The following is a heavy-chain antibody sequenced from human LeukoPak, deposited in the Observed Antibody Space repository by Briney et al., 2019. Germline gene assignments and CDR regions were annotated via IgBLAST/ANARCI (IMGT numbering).Heavy chain of an antibody. D-gene: IGHD6-19*01. J-gene: IGHJ4*02. V-gene: IGHV3-48*03. CDR1: GFMFRSFE. Sequence: SGGSLRLSCAASGFMFRSFEMYWVRQAPGKGLEWIAYISSGATTMYYADSVKGRSTISRDDAKNSLFLQMNSLRAEDTAVYYCALLAVASDFDYWGQGALVTVSS. CDR2: ISSGATTM. CDR3: ALLAVASDFDY.